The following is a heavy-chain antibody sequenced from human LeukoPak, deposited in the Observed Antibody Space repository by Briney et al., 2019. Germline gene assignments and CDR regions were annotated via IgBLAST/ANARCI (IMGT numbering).Heavy chain of an antibody. D-gene: IGHD6-19*01. CDR2: ISAYNGNT. CDR3: ARVEWLVFYYYGMDV. Sequence: ASVKVSCKASGYTFTSYGISWVRQAPGQGLEWMGWISAYNGNTNYAQKFQGRVTMTRDTSISTAYMELSRLRSDDTAVYYCARVEWLVFYYYGMDVWGQGTTVTVSS. CDR1: GYTFTSYG. V-gene: IGHV1-18*01. J-gene: IGHJ6*02.